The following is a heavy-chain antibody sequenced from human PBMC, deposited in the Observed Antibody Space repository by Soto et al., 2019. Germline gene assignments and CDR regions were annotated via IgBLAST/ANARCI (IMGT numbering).Heavy chain of an antibody. CDR1: GGTFSSYA. Sequence: QVQLVQSGAEVKKPGSSVKVSCKASGGTFSSYATSWVRQAPGQGLEWMGGIIPIFGTANYAQKFQGRVMITADESTSTAYMELSCLRSDDTAVYYCARGPRVVGASIYGMDVWGQGTTVAVSS. CDR2: IIPIFGTA. D-gene: IGHD1-26*01. CDR3: ARGPRVVGASIYGMDV. J-gene: IGHJ6*02. V-gene: IGHV1-69*01.